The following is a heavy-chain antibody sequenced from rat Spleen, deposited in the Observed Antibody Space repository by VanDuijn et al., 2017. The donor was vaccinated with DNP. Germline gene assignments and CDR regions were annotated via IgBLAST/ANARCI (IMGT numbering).Heavy chain of an antibody. CDR1: GFTFNNYW. V-gene: IGHV5-31*01. D-gene: IGHD1-7*01. Sequence: EVQLVESGGDLVQPGRSLKVSCVVSGFTFNNYWMTWIRQVPGKGLEWVASITTSGDSTSSPDSVRGRFTISRDYARSTLYLQMDSLRSEDTATYYCATSSYFGYDYGFAYWGQGTLVTVSS. J-gene: IGHJ3*01. CDR3: ATSSYFGYDYGFAY. CDR2: ITTSGDST.